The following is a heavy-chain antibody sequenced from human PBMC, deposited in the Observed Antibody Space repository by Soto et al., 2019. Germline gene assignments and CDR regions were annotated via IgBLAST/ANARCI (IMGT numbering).Heavy chain of an antibody. CDR2: ISYDGSNK. Sequence: QVQLVESGGGVVQPGRSLRLSCAASGFTFSSYAMHWVRQAPGKGLEWVAVISYDGSNKYYADSVKGRFTISRDNSKNPPYLQMNSLRAEDTAVYYCARDQAVITISGGFDYWGQGTLVTVSS. J-gene: IGHJ4*02. V-gene: IGHV3-30-3*01. CDR1: GFTFSSYA. CDR3: ARDQAVITISGGFDY. D-gene: IGHD3-3*01.